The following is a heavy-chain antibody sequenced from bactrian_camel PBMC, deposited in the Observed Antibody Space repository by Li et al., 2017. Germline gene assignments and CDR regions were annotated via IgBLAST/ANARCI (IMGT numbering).Heavy chain of an antibody. CDR2: ISSDGRNT. CDR3: VCDGGAWYGAY. V-gene: IGHV3S7*01. D-gene: IGHD6*01. CDR1: GFTFSSYA. Sequence: HVQLVESGGGLVQPGGSLRLSCAASGFTFSSYAMGWVRQAPGKGLEWVSGISSDGRNTYYADSVKGRFTCSRDVAKSTAYLQMNNLKPEDTAVYYCVCDGGAWYGAYWSQGTQVTVS. J-gene: IGHJ4*01.